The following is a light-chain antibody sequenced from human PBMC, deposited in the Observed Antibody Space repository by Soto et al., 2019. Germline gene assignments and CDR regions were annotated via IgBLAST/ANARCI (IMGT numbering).Light chain of an antibody. CDR1: SSDVGSYNL. J-gene: IGLJ1*01. CDR2: DVS. CDR3: SSYTTSNTRQIV. Sequence: QSVLTQPASVSRSPGQSITISCTGTSSDVGSYNLFSWYKHHPGKAPKLIIYDVSNRPSGVSIRFSASKSDNTASLTISGLQPEDEADYHCSSYTTSNTRQIVFGTGTKVTVL. V-gene: IGLV2-14*02.